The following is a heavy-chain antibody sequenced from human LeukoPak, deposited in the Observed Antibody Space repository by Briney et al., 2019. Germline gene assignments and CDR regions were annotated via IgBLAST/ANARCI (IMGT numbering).Heavy chain of an antibody. V-gene: IGHV3-9*01. J-gene: IGHJ4*02. CDR2: ISWNSGSI. D-gene: IGHD5-12*01. CDR1: GFTFDDYA. CDR3: AKDGVAKGYFDY. Sequence: GGSLRLSCAASGFTFDDYAMHWVRQAPGKGLEWVSGISWNSGSIGYADSVKGRFTISRDNAKNSPYLQMNSLRAEDTALYYCAKDGVAKGYFDYWGQGTLVTVSS.